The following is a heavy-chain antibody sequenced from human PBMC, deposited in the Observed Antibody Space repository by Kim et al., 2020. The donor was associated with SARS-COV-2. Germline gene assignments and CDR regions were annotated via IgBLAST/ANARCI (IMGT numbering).Heavy chain of an antibody. Sequence: GGSLRLSCAASGFTFSSYGMHWVRQAPGKGLEWVAVIWYDGSNKYYADSVKGRFTISRDNSKNTLYLQMNSLRAEDTAVYYCAREEHYYGSGVDWGQGTLVTVSS. CDR2: IWYDGSNK. J-gene: IGHJ4*02. CDR1: GFTFSSYG. D-gene: IGHD3-10*01. V-gene: IGHV3-33*01. CDR3: AREEHYYGSGVD.